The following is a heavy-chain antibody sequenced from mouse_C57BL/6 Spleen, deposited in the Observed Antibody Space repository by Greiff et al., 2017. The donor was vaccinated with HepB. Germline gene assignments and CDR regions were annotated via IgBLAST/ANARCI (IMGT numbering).Heavy chain of an antibody. J-gene: IGHJ3*01. D-gene: IGHD2-5*01. V-gene: IGHV1-26*01. CDR2: INPNNGGT. CDR3: ARSHSNYRFAY. Sequence: EVQLQQSGPELVKPGASVKISCKASGYTFTDYYMNWVKQSHGKSLEWIGDINPNNGGTSYNQKFKGKATLTVDKSSSTAYMELRSLTSEDSAVYYCARSHSNYRFAYWGQGTLVTVSA. CDR1: GYTFTDYY.